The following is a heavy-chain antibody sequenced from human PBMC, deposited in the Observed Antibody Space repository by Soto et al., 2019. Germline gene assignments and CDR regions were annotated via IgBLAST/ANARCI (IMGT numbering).Heavy chain of an antibody. CDR2: LSYRGNF. CDR3: ARQSCSGGGCYSGPQDWYFSL. J-gene: IGHJ2*01. Sequence: PSETLSLTRTVSSGSISRSSWRWIRQPPGKGLEWIGSLSYRGNFYYNPSLNSRISISVDTSKNQFSLTLTSVAAADTAVYYCARQSCSGGGCYSGPQDWYFSLWGRGTLVTVSS. V-gene: IGHV4-59*01. CDR1: SGSISRSS. D-gene: IGHD2-15*01.